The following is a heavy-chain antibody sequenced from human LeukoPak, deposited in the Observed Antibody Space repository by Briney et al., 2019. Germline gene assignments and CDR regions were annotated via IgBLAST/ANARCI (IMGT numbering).Heavy chain of an antibody. CDR3: ARYDRRITGTTGPFDI. Sequence: ASVKVSCKASGYTFASYGISWVRQAPGQGLEWMGWISAYNGNTNYAQKLQGRVTMTTDTSTSTAYMELRSLRSDDTAVYYCARYDRRITGTTGPFDIGGQGTMVTVSS. CDR1: GYTFASYG. V-gene: IGHV1-18*01. CDR2: ISAYNGNT. J-gene: IGHJ3*02. D-gene: IGHD1-7*01.